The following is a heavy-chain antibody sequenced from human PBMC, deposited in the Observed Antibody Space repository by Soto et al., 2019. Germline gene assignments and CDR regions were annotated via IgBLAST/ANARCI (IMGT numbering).Heavy chain of an antibody. D-gene: IGHD3-9*01. V-gene: IGHV2-70*01. J-gene: IGHJ6*02. CDR2: IDWDDDK. CDR3: ARIRTTYYDILTGYPNYYYYGMDV. Sequence: ESGPTLVNPTQTLTLTCTFSGFSLSTSGMCVSWIRQPPGKALEWLALIDWDDDKYYSTSLKTRLTISKDTPKNQVVLTMTNMDPVDTATYYCARIRTTYYDILTGYPNYYYYGMDVWGQGTTVTVSS. CDR1: GFSLSTSGMC.